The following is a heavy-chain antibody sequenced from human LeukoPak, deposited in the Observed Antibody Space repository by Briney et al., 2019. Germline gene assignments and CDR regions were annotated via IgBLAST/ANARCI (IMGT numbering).Heavy chain of an antibody. D-gene: IGHD3-3*01. CDR2: ISGSGGST. V-gene: IGHV3-23*01. J-gene: IGHJ4*02. CDR3: TTGPPVLRFLEWLSDY. CDR1: GFTFSSYA. Sequence: GGSLRLSCAASGFTFSSYAMSWVRQAPGKGLEWVSAISGSGGSTYYADSVKGRFTISRDNSENTLYLQMNSLKTEDTAVYYCTTGPPVLRFLEWLSDYWGQGTLVTVSS.